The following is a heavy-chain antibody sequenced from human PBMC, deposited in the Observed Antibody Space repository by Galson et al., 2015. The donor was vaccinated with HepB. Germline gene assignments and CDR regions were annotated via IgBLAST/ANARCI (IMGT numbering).Heavy chain of an antibody. D-gene: IGHD5-12*01. CDR1: GYTLTELS. V-gene: IGHV1-24*01. CDR2: FDPEDGET. CDR3: ATDVYSGYDTFDY. Sequence: SVKASCKVSGYTLTELSMNWVRQAPGKGLEWMGGFDPEDGETIYAQKFQGRVTMTEDTSTDTAYMELSSLRSEDTAVYYCATDVYSGYDTFDYWGQGTLVTVSS. J-gene: IGHJ4*02.